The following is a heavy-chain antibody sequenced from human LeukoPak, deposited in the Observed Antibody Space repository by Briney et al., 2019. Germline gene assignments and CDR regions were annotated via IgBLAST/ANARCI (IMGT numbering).Heavy chain of an antibody. CDR1: GFTFSSYA. Sequence: GGSLRLSCAASGFTFSSYAMHWVRQAPGKGLEWVAVISYDGSNKYYADSVKGRFTISRDSSKNTLYLQMNSLRAEDTAVYYCARDVGYCSSTSCNDAFDIWGQGTMVTVSS. V-gene: IGHV3-30*04. D-gene: IGHD2-2*01. CDR3: ARDVGYCSSTSCNDAFDI. CDR2: ISYDGSNK. J-gene: IGHJ3*02.